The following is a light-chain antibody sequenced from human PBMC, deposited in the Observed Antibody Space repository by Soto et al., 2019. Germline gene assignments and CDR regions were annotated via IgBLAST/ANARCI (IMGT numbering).Light chain of an antibody. J-gene: IGKJ4*01. Sequence: DIRMTQSPSTLSASVGDRVTITCRACQSISSWLAWYQQKPGKAPKFLIYDASSLETGVPSRFSGSGSGTEFTLTISSLQPDDFATYYCQQYNSYPLTFGGGTKVEIK. V-gene: IGKV1-5*01. CDR2: DAS. CDR3: QQYNSYPLT. CDR1: QSISSW.